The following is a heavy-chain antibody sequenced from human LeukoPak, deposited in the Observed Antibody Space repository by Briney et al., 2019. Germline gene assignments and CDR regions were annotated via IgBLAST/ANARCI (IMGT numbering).Heavy chain of an antibody. J-gene: IGHJ4*02. CDR1: GGSFSGYY. Sequence: SETLSLTCAVYGGSFSGYYWSWIRQPPGKGLEWIGEINHGGSTNYNPSLKSRVTISVDTSKNQFSLKLSSVTAADTAVYYCARGVSADYWGQGTLVTVSS. CDR2: INHGGST. CDR3: ARGVSADY. V-gene: IGHV4-34*01.